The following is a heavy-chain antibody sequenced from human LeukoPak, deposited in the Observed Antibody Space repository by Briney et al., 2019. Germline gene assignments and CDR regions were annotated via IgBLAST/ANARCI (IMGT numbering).Heavy chain of an antibody. CDR1: GGTFSSYA. V-gene: IGHV1-69*13. D-gene: IGHD2-15*01. CDR2: IIPIFGTA. J-gene: IGHJ4*02. Sequence: ASVKVSCKASGGTFSSYAISWVRQAPGQGLEWMGGIIPIFGTANYAQKFQGRVTITADESTSTAYMELSSLRSEDTAVYYCASTSLGYCSGGSCYDFDYWGQGTLVTVSS. CDR3: ASTSLGYCSGGSCYDFDY.